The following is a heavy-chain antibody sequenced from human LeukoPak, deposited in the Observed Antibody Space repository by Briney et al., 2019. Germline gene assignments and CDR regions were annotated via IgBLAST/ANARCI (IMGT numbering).Heavy chain of an antibody. V-gene: IGHV3-33*06. D-gene: IGHD3-22*01. CDR3: AKSNLDSSGYYLDY. J-gene: IGHJ4*02. Sequence: GGSLRLSCAASGFTFSSYGMHWVRQAPGKGLEWVAVIWYDGSNKYYADSVKGRFTISRDNSKNTLYLQMNSLSAEDTAVYYCAKSNLDSSGYYLDYWGQGTLVTVSS. CDR1: GFTFSSYG. CDR2: IWYDGSNK.